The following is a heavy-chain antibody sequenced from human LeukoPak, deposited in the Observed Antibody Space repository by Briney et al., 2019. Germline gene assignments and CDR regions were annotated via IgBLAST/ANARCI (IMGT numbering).Heavy chain of an antibody. J-gene: IGHJ4*02. CDR3: ARGWNEFDY. CDR2: IYTIGDT. Sequence: PSETLSLTCAVSSGSITGYYWNWIRRPVGKGLEWIGRIYTIGDTNYNPSLESRLIMSVDTSRNQFSLNLTSVTAADTAVYYCARGWNEFDYWGQGTLVTVSS. CDR1: SGSITGYY. V-gene: IGHV4-4*07. D-gene: IGHD1-1*01.